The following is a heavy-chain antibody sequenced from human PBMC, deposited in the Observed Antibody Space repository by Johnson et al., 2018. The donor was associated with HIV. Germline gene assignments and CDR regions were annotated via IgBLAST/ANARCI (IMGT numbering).Heavy chain of an antibody. Sequence: QVQLVESGGGVVQPGGSLTLSCAVSVFTFSTYGMHWVRQAPGKGLEWVTFIWYDGSNKYYADSVKGRFTISRDNSKNILYLQMNTLRAEDTAVYYCAKVSGEAGLGDPFDIWGQGTMVTVAS. CDR2: IWYDGSNK. V-gene: IGHV3-30*02. D-gene: IGHD3-10*01. J-gene: IGHJ3*02. CDR1: VFTFSTYG. CDR3: AKVSGEAGLGDPFDI.